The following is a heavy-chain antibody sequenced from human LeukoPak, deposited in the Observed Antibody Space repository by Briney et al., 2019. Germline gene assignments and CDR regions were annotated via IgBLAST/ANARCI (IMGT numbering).Heavy chain of an antibody. CDR2: IYYSGST. Sequence: SETLSLTCTVSGGSISSYYWSWIRQPPGKGLEWIGYIYYSGSTNYNPSLKSRVTISVDTSKNQFSLKLTSVTAADTAVYYCARGVGSSTQVDYYYGMDVWGQGTTVNVSS. D-gene: IGHD2-2*01. CDR3: ARGVGSSTQVDYYYGMDV. J-gene: IGHJ6*02. V-gene: IGHV4-59*01. CDR1: GGSISSYY.